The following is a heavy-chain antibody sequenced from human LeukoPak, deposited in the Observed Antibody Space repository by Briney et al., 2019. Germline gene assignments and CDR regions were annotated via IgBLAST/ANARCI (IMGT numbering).Heavy chain of an antibody. V-gene: IGHV4-39*07. J-gene: IGHJ4*02. Sequence: SETLSLTCTVSGGSISSSSYYWGWIRQPPGKGLEWIGSIYYSGSTYYNPSLKSRVTISVDTSKNQFSLKLSSVTAADTAVYYCARGHTAIRPDFDYWGQGTLVTVSS. CDR1: GGSISSSSYY. D-gene: IGHD5-18*01. CDR2: IYYSGST. CDR3: ARGHTAIRPDFDY.